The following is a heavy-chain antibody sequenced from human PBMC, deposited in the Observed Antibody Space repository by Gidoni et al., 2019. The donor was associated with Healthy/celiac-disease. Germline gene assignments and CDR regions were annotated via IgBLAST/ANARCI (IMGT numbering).Heavy chain of an antibody. CDR3: AKDPPPGREGV. CDR1: GSPFSSYA. CDR2: ISGSGSST. Sequence: EVQLLESGGGLVQPGGSLRLSCAHYGSPFSSYALSWVRQAPGKGLEWGSAISGSGSSTYYADSVKGRFTISRDNSKNTLYLQMNSLRAEDTAVYYCAKDPPPGREGVWGKGTTVTVSS. J-gene: IGHJ6*04. D-gene: IGHD3-10*01. V-gene: IGHV3-23*01.